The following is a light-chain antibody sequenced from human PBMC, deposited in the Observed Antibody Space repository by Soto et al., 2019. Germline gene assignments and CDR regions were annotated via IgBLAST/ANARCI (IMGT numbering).Light chain of an antibody. Sequence: QSALTQPASVSGSPGQSITISCTGTSGDVGGYNYVSWYQQSPGKVPKLIIYDVSNRPSGVSNRFSGSKSGNTASQTISRLQAEDEADYYCSSYTTSGTRVFGGGTKLTVL. CDR2: DVS. J-gene: IGLJ2*01. V-gene: IGLV2-14*01. CDR1: SGDVGGYNY. CDR3: SSYTTSGTRV.